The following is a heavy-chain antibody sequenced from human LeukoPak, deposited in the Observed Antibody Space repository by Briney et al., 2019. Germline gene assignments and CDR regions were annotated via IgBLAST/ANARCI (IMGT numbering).Heavy chain of an antibody. J-gene: IGHJ6*04. D-gene: IGHD3-10*02. CDR1: GFTFSTYS. CDR3: AELGITMIGGV. CDR2: IDRSSTYI. V-gene: IGHV3-21*01. Sequence: AGGSLRLSCAASGFTFSTYSMNWVRQAPGKGLEWVSAIDRSSTYIFYADSVKGRFTISRDNAKNSLYLQMNSLRAEDTAVYYCAELGITMIGGVWGKGTTVTISS.